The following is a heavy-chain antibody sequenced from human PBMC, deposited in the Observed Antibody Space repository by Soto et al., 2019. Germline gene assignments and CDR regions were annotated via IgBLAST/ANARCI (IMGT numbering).Heavy chain of an antibody. CDR1: GFTFSNAW. Sequence: GSLRLSCAASGFTFSNAWMSWVRQAPGKGLEWDGRIKSKTDGGTTDYAAPVKGRFTISRDDSKNTLYLQMNSLKTEDTAVYYCTTVDTGYCSSTSCYAPYYMDVWGKGTTVTVSS. J-gene: IGHJ6*03. CDR3: TTVDTGYCSSTSCYAPYYMDV. V-gene: IGHV3-15*01. CDR2: IKSKTDGGTT. D-gene: IGHD2-2*03.